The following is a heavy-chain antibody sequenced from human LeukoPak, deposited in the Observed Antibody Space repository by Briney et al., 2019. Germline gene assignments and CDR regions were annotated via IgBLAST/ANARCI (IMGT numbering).Heavy chain of an antibody. J-gene: IGHJ6*02. CDR2: INSNGGST. CDR1: GFTFSSYA. CDR3: ARVGYTSYYYYGMDV. Sequence: PGGSLTLSCAASGFTFSSYAMHWVRQAPGKGLEYVSAINSNGGSTYYANSVKGRFTISRDNSKITLSLQMGSLRAEDMAVYYCARVGYTSYYYYGMDVWGQGTTVTVSS. D-gene: IGHD6-13*01. V-gene: IGHV3-64*01.